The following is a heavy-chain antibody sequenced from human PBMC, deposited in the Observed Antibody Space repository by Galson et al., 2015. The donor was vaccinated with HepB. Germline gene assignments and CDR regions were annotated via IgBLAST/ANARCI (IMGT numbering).Heavy chain of an antibody. J-gene: IGHJ4*02. CDR1: GGTFSSYT. Sequence: SVKVSCKASGGTFSSYTISWVRRAPGQGLEWMGRIIPILGIANYAQKFQGRVTITADKSTSTAYMELSSLRSEDTAVYYCARSYYYGSGSYTLGFFDYWGQGTLVTVSS. D-gene: IGHD3-10*01. CDR2: IIPILGIA. V-gene: IGHV1-69*02. CDR3: ARSYYYGSGSYTLGFFDY.